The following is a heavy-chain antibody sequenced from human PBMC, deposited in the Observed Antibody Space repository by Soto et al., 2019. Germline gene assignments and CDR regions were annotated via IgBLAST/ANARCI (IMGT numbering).Heavy chain of an antibody. V-gene: IGHV3-23*01. J-gene: IGHJ4*02. D-gene: IGHD4-4*01. CDR1: GFTFSSQP. CDR3: AKDRQYPRDYFHY. Sequence: GGSLRLSCAASGFTFSSQPMSWVRQAPGKGLEWVAAIAESGGGAAYVGSVEGRFTISRDNVKNMLYLQMNSLRAEDTAVYYCAKDRQYPRDYFHYWGQGTLVTVSS. CDR2: IAESGGGA.